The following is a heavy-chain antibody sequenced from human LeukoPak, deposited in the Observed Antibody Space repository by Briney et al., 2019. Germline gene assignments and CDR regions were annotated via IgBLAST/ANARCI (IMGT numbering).Heavy chain of an antibody. CDR2: MNPDPGRT. V-gene: IGHV1-8*01. Sequence: ASVKVSCKASGYTFTSCDIHWVRQATGQGLEWMGWMNPDPGRTGYAQKFQGRVTMTRDTSIGTAYMELRSLRSEDTAVYYCARGQTSSWYYFDYWGQGTLVTVSS. J-gene: IGHJ4*02. CDR1: GYTFTSCD. CDR3: ARGQTSSWYYFDY. D-gene: IGHD6-13*01.